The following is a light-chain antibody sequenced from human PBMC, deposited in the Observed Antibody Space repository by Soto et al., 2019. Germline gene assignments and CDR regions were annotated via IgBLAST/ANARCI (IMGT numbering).Light chain of an antibody. Sequence: DIRMSQTPSSLSVTVCHRVTXXCQASQNINNYLNWYQQKPGRAPKLLIYDASNLEAGVPSRFRGSGSGTDFTFTISCLQPEDIATYYCQQYEILPTFGHGTRLEI. CDR2: DAS. V-gene: IGKV1-33*01. CDR1: QNINNY. CDR3: QQYEILPT. J-gene: IGKJ5*01.